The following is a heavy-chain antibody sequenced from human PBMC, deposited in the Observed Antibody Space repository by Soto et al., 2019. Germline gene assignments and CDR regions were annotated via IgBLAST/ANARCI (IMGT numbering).Heavy chain of an antibody. CDR1: GYSFSDYF. CDR3: ARIKWGLNYYNGMDV. Sequence: QVQLVQSGAEVKKSGASVKVSCKPSGYSFSDYFIQWVRQAPGQGLDWVAWINTNTAATNYAKKFQGRVSLTWDTPSTTAYMELTRLRPYDTAVYYCARIKWGLNYYNGMDVWGQGTTVIVSS. D-gene: IGHD1-26*01. CDR2: INTNTAAT. V-gene: IGHV1-2*02. J-gene: IGHJ6*02.